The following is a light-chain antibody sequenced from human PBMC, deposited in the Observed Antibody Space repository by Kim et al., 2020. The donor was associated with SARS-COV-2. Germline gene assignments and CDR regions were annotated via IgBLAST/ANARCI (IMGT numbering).Light chain of an antibody. CDR1: QDISRW. J-gene: IGKJ4*01. Sequence: ASVGDRVTISCRASQDISRWLAWYQQKPGKAPLLLISITSSLQSGVPSRFSGSGSGTDFTLTISSLQPEDFATYYCQQSSSFPLTFGGGTKVDIK. CDR3: QQSSSFPLT. V-gene: IGKV1D-12*01. CDR2: ITS.